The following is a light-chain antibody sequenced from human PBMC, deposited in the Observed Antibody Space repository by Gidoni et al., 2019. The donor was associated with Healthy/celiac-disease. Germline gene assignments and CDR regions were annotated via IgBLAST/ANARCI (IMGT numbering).Light chain of an antibody. V-gene: IGKV3-20*01. CDR1: QSVSSSY. CDR2: GAS. Sequence: EIVLTQSPGTLSLSPGERATLSCRASQSVSSSYLAWYQQKPGQAPRLLIYGASSRDTGIPDRFSGSGAGTDFTLTISRLEPEDFAVYYCQQGLTFGGGTKVEIK. CDR3: QQGLT. J-gene: IGKJ4*01.